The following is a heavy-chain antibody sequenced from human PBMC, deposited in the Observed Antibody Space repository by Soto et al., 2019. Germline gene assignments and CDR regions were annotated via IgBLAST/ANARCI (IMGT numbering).Heavy chain of an antibody. D-gene: IGHD5-12*01. CDR2: VYYSGST. V-gene: IGHV4-59*01. Sequence: QVQLQESGPGLVRPSETLSLTCTLSGGSISGYYWSWIRQPPGKGLEWIGYVYYSGSTKYNPSLESRVTISVDTSNNQFSLLLTSVAAADAAVYYCAMYRRTDAEGYRLDFWGQGTLVTVSS. CDR3: AMYRRTDAEGYRLDF. CDR1: GGSISGYY. J-gene: IGHJ4*02.